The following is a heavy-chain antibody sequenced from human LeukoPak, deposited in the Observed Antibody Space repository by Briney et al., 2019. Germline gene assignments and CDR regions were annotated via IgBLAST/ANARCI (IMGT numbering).Heavy chain of an antibody. CDR1: GFTFSSYW. V-gene: IGHV3-7*01. Sequence: PGGSLRLSCVASGFTFSSYWMSWVRQAPGKGLEWVANIKQDGSEKYYVDSVKGRFTISRDNAKNSLYLQMNSLRDEDTAVYYCARMPYALFRYHNWFDPWGQGILVTVSS. J-gene: IGHJ5*02. D-gene: IGHD1-1*01. CDR3: ARMPYALFRYHNWFDP. CDR2: IKQDGSEK.